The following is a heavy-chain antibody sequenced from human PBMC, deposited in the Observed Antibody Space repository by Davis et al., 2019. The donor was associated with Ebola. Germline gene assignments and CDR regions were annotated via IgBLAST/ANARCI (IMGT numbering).Heavy chain of an antibody. Sequence: GESLKISCAVSGFTFSSYGMHWVRQAPGKGLEWVAVIWYDGSNKYYADSVKGRFTISRDNSKNTLYLQMNSLRAEDTAVYYCARDNDYIWGSYRYDYWGQGTLVTVSS. D-gene: IGHD3-16*02. CDR1: GFTFSSYG. J-gene: IGHJ4*02. CDR3: ARDNDYIWGSYRYDY. CDR2: IWYDGSNK. V-gene: IGHV3-33*01.